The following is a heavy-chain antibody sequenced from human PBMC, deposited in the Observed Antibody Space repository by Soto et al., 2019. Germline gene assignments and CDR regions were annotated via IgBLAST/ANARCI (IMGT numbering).Heavy chain of an antibody. CDR3: ARAGVGATPYYYYGMDV. Sequence: QLQLQESGSGLVKPSQTLSLTCAVSGGSISSGGYSWSWIRQPPGKGLEWIGYIYHSGSTYYNPSLNGRVTISVDRAKNQFSLKLSSVTAADTAVYYCARAGVGATPYYYYGMDVWGQGTTVTVSS. CDR2: IYHSGST. D-gene: IGHD1-26*01. J-gene: IGHJ6*02. CDR1: GGSISSGGYS. V-gene: IGHV4-30-2*01.